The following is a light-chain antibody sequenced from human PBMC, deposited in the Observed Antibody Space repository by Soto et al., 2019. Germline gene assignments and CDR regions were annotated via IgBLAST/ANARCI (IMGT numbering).Light chain of an antibody. CDR3: QQFNNYPLT. CDR2: DAS. J-gene: IGKJ4*01. Sequence: AVQLTQSPSSLSASAGDRVTITCRASQGVSISLAWDQQKPGKAPKLLIYDASSLESGVPSRFSGSGSGTDFTLTISSLQPEDFATYYCQQFNNYPLTFGGGTQVEIK. V-gene: IGKV1D-13*01. CDR1: QGVSIS.